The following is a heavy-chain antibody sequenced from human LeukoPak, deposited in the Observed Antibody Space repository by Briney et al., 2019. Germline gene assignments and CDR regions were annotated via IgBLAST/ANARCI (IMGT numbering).Heavy chain of an antibody. Sequence: GGSLRLSCAASGFSFSSYGMHWVRQAPGKGLEWVAVISYDGNKEYYVDSVEGRFTISRDNSKNMLYLQMDSLRAEDTAVYHCARERATSTSTWSFDYWGQGTLVTVSS. V-gene: IGHV3-30*03. CDR3: ARERATSTSTWSFDY. J-gene: IGHJ4*02. CDR1: GFSFSSYG. CDR2: ISYDGNKE. D-gene: IGHD2-2*01.